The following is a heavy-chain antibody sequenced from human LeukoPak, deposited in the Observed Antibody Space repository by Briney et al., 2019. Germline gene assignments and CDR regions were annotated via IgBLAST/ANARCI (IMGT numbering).Heavy chain of an antibody. CDR3: AREVYSSSWYGWFDP. J-gene: IGHJ5*02. V-gene: IGHV1-2*02. CDR1: GYTFTGYY. CDR2: INPNSGGT. Sequence: GASVKVSCKASGYTFTGYYMHWVRQAPGQGLEWMGWINPNSGGTNYAQKFQGRVTMTRDTSISTAYMELSRLRSDDTAVYYCAREVYSSSWYGWFDPWGQGTLVTVSS. D-gene: IGHD6-13*01.